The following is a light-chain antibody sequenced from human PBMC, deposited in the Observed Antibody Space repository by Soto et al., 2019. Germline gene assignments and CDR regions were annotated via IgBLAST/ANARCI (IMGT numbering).Light chain of an antibody. CDR2: SAS. CDR3: HHFGSLPET. V-gene: IGKV3-20*01. Sequence: EVVLTQSPGTLSLSPGERVTLSCRASQSVASSYLAWYQQKPGRAPRLLFYSASSSATAIPDRFSGSGSGTDFTLTISRLEPEDFAVYYCHHFGSLPETFGQGTNVE. J-gene: IGKJ1*01. CDR1: QSVASSY.